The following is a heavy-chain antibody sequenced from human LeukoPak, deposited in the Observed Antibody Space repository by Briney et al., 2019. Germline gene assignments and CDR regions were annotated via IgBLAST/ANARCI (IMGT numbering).Heavy chain of an antibody. J-gene: IGHJ4*02. CDR2: ISWNSVNI. CDR3: AKGTMIVVAVGDYFDY. Sequence: GGSLRLSCAASGFTLDDYAMHWVRQAPGKGLEWVSGISWNSVNIGYADSVKGGFTISRDNAKNSLYLQMNSLRAEDMALYYCAKGTMIVVAVGDYFDYWGQGTLVTVSS. D-gene: IGHD3-22*01. V-gene: IGHV3-9*03. CDR1: GFTLDDYA.